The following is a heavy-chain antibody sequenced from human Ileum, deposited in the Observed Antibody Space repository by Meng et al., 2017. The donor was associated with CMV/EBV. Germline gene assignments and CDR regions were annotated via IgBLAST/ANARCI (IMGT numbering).Heavy chain of an antibody. Sequence: KASGYTFSAYYIHWVRQAPGQGLEWMGRINPKSGGTNYAQKFQGRVTMTRDTSITTAYMELSSLRSDDTAVFYCARSIPGTTWGTCDPWGQGTLVTVSS. D-gene: IGHD1-20*01. CDR3: ARSIPGTTWGTCDP. CDR2: INPKSGGT. V-gene: IGHV1-2*06. J-gene: IGHJ5*02. CDR1: GYTFSAYY.